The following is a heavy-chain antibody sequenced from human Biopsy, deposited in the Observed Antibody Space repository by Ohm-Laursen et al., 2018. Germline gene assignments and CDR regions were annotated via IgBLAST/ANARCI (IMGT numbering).Heavy chain of an antibody. V-gene: IGHV1-46*01. D-gene: IGHD5-24*01. CDR3: ARAGVGSDGTDSYYYGMDV. J-gene: IGHJ6*02. CDR1: GNTFATYH. Sequence: ASVKVSCQASGNTFATYHIHWVRRAPGQGLEWMGVISPSGATTSFSQKFQGRITMTRDTSTGTVYMDLNSLGSEDTAVYYCARAGVGSDGTDSYYYGMDVWGPGTTVTVSS. CDR2: ISPSGATT.